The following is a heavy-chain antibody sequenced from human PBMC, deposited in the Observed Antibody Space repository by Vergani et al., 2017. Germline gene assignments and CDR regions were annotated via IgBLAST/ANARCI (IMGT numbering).Heavy chain of an antibody. D-gene: IGHD4-23*01. V-gene: IGHV4-61*01. Sequence: QVQLQESGPGLVKPSQTLSLTCSVSGDSISSGSYYWSWIRQPPGKGLEWIGYIYYSGSTNYNPSLKSRVTISVDTSKNQFSLKLSSVTAADTAVYYCARVGSTTTVVTPGGNYYYYMDVWGKGTTVTVSS. CDR3: ARVGSTTTVVTPGGNYYYYMDV. J-gene: IGHJ6*03. CDR2: IYYSGST. CDR1: GDSISSGSYY.